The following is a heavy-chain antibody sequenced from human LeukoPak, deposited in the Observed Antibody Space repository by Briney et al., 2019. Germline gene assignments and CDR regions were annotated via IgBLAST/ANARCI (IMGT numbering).Heavy chain of an antibody. D-gene: IGHD5-18*01. J-gene: IGHJ4*02. CDR2: IYYSGST. Sequence: PSETLSLTCTVSGGSISSSSYYWGWIRQPPGKGLEWIGSIYYSGSTYYNPSLKSRVTISVNKSKNQFSLKLSSVTAADTAVYYCARGMGIQLWFLFDHWGQGTLVTVSS. CDR1: GGSISSSSYY. V-gene: IGHV4-39*07. CDR3: ARGMGIQLWFLFDH.